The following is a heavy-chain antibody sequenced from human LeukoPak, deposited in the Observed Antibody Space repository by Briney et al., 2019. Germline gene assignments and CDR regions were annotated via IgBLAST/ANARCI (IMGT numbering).Heavy chain of an antibody. CDR3: AKDMGSGYYYLASIDY. CDR2: ISWNSGSI. CDR1: GFTFDDYA. D-gene: IGHD3-22*01. Sequence: PGGSLRLSCAASGFTFDDYAVHWVRQAPGKGLEWVSGISWNSGSIGYADSVKGRFTISRDNAKNSLYLQMNSLRAEDTALYYCAKDMGSGYYYLASIDYWGQGTLVTVSS. J-gene: IGHJ4*02. V-gene: IGHV3-9*01.